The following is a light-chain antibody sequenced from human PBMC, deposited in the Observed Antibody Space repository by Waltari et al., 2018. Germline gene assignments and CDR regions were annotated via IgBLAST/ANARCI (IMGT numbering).Light chain of an antibody. V-gene: IGKV3-20*01. CDR3: QQYADSPLT. Sequence: EIVLTQSPGLLSLSPGERATLSCRASRSVSSSYLAWFRQRPGQAPRLLIYGASSRATGIPDRFSGSGSGTDFTLVISRLEPEDFAVYYCQQYADSPLTFGQGTSLEIK. CDR2: GAS. J-gene: IGKJ2*01. CDR1: RSVSSSY.